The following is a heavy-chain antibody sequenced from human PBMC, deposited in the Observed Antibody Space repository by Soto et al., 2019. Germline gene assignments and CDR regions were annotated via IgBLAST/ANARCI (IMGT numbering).Heavy chain of an antibody. D-gene: IGHD6-6*01. CDR1: GFTFSNAW. CDR3: PTDKYSSSAGWYFDL. Sequence: GGSLRLSCAASGFTFSNAWMSWVRQAPGKGLEWVGHIKSKTDGGTTDYAAPVKGRFTISRDDSKNTLYLQMNSLKTEDTAVYYCPTDKYSSSAGWYFDLWGRGTLVTVSS. CDR2: IKSKTDGGTT. V-gene: IGHV3-15*01. J-gene: IGHJ2*01.